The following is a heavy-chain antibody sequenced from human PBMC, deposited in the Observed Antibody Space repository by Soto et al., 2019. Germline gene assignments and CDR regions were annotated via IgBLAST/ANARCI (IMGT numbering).Heavy chain of an antibody. CDR2: TYPADSDT. CDR3: ARRHGLDIDAYY. V-gene: IGHV5-51*01. D-gene: IGHD3-10*01. J-gene: IGHJ4*02. CDR1: GYSFSDYW. Sequence: GESLKISCRASGYSFSDYWIGWVRQKPGEGLQWMGITYPADSDTKYNPSFQGQVTISADESKNQFSLKLSSVTAADTAVYFCARRHGLDIDAYYWGQGILVTV.